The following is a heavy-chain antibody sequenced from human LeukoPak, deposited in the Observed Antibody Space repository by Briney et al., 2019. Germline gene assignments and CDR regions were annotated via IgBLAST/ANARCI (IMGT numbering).Heavy chain of an antibody. J-gene: IGHJ4*02. V-gene: IGHV3-48*04. CDR2: ISSSSSTI. CDR1: GFTFSSYS. Sequence: GGSLRLSCTASGFTFSSYSMNWVRQAPGKGLEWVSYISSSSSTIYYADSVKGRFTISRDNAKNSLYLQMNSLRAEETAVYYCAREGLRSFDYWGQGTLVTVSS. D-gene: IGHD4-17*01. CDR3: AREGLRSFDY.